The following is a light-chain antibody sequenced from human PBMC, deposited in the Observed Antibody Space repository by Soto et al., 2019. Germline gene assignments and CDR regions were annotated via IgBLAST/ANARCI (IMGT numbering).Light chain of an antibody. CDR3: LQDFNGPHT. CDR1: QGISNE. J-gene: IGKJ2*01. CDR2: DAF. V-gene: IGKV1-6*01. Sequence: AIQMTQSPSSLSASIGDTVTITCRASQGISNELAWYQHRPGTAPKVLISDAFNLQTGVPFRFSGSGSGTDFTLTINTPQPEDFATYYCLQDFNGPHTFGQGTTLEIQ.